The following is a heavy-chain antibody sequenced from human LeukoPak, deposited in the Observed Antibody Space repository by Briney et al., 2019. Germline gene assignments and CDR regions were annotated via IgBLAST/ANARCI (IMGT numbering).Heavy chain of an antibody. V-gene: IGHV3-23*03. CDR3: AKSGNRWSHFDY. CDR1: GFTFFNYA. J-gene: IGHJ4*02. CDR2: IDNDGSKT. D-gene: IGHD3-3*01. Sequence: GGSLRLSCAASGFTFFNYAMNWVRQAPGKGLEWVSDIDNDGSKTYYIGSVKGRFTISRDNSKNTLYLQMNNLSPEDTALYYCAKSGNRWSHFDYWGPGILVTVSS.